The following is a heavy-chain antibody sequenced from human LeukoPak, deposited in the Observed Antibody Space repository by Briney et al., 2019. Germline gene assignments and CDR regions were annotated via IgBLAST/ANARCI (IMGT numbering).Heavy chain of an antibody. V-gene: IGHV3-23*01. J-gene: IGHJ4*02. CDR2: VSGGGTNT. CDR3: AKRSATSAWYEPFDY. CDR1: GFTFSSYA. D-gene: IGHD6-19*01. Sequence: GGSLRLSCAASGFTFSSYAMSWVRQAPGKGLEWVSSVSGGGTNTYYAGSVKGRFTISRDNSKNTPYLQLNSLRAEDTAVYYCAKRSATSAWYEPFDYWGQGTLVTVSS.